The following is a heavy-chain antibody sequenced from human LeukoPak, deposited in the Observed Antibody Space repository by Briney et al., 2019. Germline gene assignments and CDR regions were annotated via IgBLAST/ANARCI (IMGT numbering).Heavy chain of an antibody. D-gene: IGHD3-3*01. CDR2: ISYDGSNK. CDR1: GFTFSSYA. CDR3: ARNYYDFWSGYSYYYYGMDV. Sequence: GGSLRLSCAASGFTFSSYAMHWVRQAPGKGLEWVAVISYDGSNKYYADSVKGRFTISRDNSKNTLYPQMNSLRAEDTAVYYCARNYYDFWSGYSYYYYGMDVWGQGTTVTVSS. V-gene: IGHV3-30-3*01. J-gene: IGHJ6*02.